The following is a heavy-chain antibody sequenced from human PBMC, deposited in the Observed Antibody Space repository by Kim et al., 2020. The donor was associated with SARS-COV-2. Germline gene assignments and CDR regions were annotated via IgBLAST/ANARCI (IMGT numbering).Heavy chain of an antibody. CDR2: IRSKTNGHAT. CDR3: TRNCSGGSCTGGFDY. Sequence: GGSLRLSCEASGYIFSGSAMHWVRQASGKGLEWLCRIRSKTNGHATAYAASLKGRFTMSRADSKNKAYLQMNNLRTEAAAVYYCTRNCSGGSCTGGFDY. D-gene: IGHD2-15*01. J-gene: IGHJ4*01. V-gene: IGHV3-73*01. CDR1: GYIFSGSA.